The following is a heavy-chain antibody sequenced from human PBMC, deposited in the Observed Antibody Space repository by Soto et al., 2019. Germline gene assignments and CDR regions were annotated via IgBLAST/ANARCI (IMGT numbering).Heavy chain of an antibody. V-gene: IGHV1-46*01. D-gene: IGHD6-13*01. CDR3: ARDPGELVGGSSWYYYYYGMDV. CDR2: INPSGGST. Sequence: ASVKVSCKASGYTFTSYYMHWVRQAPGQGLEWMGIINPSGGSTSYAQKFQGRVTMTRDTSTSTVYMELSSLRSEDTAVYYCARDPGELVGGSSWYYYYYGMDVWAQGTTVTVSS. J-gene: IGHJ6*02. CDR1: GYTFTSYY.